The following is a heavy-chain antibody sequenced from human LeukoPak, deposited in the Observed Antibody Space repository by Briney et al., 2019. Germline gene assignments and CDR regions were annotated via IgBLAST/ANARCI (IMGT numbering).Heavy chain of an antibody. CDR1: GYTFTGYY. J-gene: IGHJ3*02. CDR3: ARRPLRWPTNDAFDI. D-gene: IGHD4-23*01. V-gene: IGHV1-2*02. Sequence: ASVKVSCKASGYTFTGYYMHWVRQAPGQGLEWMGWINPNSGGTNYAQKFQGRVTMTRDTSISTAYMELSRLRSDDTAVYYCARRPLRWPTNDAFDIWGQGTMVTVSS. CDR2: INPNSGGT.